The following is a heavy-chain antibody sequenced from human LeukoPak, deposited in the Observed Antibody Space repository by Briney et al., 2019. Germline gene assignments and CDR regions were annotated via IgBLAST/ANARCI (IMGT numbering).Heavy chain of an antibody. CDR2: INPNSGGT. CDR1: GYTFTGYY. D-gene: IGHD6-25*01. Sequence: WASVKVSCKASGYTFTGYYMHWVRQAPGQGLEWMGWINPNSGGTNYAQKFQGRVTMTRDTSISTAYMELSRLRSDDTAVYYCVRKSSAATLDYWGQGTLVTVSS. V-gene: IGHV1-2*02. J-gene: IGHJ4*02. CDR3: VRKSSAATLDY.